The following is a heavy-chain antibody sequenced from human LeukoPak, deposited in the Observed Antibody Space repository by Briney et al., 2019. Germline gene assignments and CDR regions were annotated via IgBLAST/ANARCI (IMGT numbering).Heavy chain of an antibody. D-gene: IGHD2-15*01. J-gene: IGHJ4*02. Sequence: ASVKVSCKASGYTFTSYGISWVRQAPGQGLEWMGWISAYNGNTNYALKLQGRVTMTTDTSTSTAYMELRSLRSDDTAVYYCARDRTIGYCSGGSCYFDYWGQGTLVTVSS. CDR1: GYTFTSYG. V-gene: IGHV1-18*01. CDR2: ISAYNGNT. CDR3: ARDRTIGYCSGGSCYFDY.